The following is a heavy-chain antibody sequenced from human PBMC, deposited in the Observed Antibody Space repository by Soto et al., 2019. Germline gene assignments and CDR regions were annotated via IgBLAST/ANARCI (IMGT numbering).Heavy chain of an antibody. Sequence: EVQLAESGGGLAQPGGSLILSRAASGFTLSGYAMDWLRQAPGKGLEYVSGISSNGVGTYYANSVQGRFTICRDNSKNTVYLQMGSLRPEDMAVYYCARRARQDFYYMDVWGKGTTVTVSS. CDR3: ARRARQDFYYMDV. CDR1: GFTLSGYA. CDR2: ISSNGVGT. J-gene: IGHJ6*03. V-gene: IGHV3-64*01. D-gene: IGHD6-6*01.